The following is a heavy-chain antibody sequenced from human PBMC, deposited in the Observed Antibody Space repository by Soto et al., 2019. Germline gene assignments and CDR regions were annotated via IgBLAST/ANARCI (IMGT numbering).Heavy chain of an antibody. V-gene: IGHV3-30-3*01. Sequence: XGSLRLSCAAAGCTFSSYTMHWVRKAPGKGLDSVAVISYDGSNKYYADSVKGRFTISRDNSKNTLYLQMSGLRADDTAVYYCARELVLRYFDWSPSYSWFDTCGQGTLVTVSS. CDR1: GCTFSSYT. CDR3: ARELVLRYFDWSPSYSWFDT. D-gene: IGHD3-9*01. J-gene: IGHJ5*02. CDR2: ISYDGSNK.